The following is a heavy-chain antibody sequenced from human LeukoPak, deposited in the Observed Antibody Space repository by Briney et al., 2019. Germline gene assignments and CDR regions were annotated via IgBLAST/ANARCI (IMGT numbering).Heavy chain of an antibody. V-gene: IGHV3-74*01. Sequence: GGSLRLSCAASGFTFSSYWMHWVRQAPGKGLVWASRINSDGSSTSYADSVKGRFTISRDNAKNTLYLQMNSPRAEDTAVYYCARGNDYGDYEGDAFDIWGQGTMVTVSS. CDR3: ARGNDYGDYEGDAFDI. CDR1: GFTFSSYW. D-gene: IGHD4-17*01. J-gene: IGHJ3*02. CDR2: INSDGSST.